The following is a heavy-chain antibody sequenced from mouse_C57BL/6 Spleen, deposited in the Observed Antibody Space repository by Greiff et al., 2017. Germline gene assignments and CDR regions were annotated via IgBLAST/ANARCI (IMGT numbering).Heavy chain of an antibody. CDR2: IYPGDGDT. D-gene: IGHD4-1*01. Sequence: QVQLKESGPELVKPGASVKISCKASGYAFSSSWLNWVKQRPGKGLEWIGRIYPGDGDTNYNGKFKGKATLTADKSSSTAYMQLSSLTSEDSAVYFCAREGRTGTGYWGQGTTLTVSS. J-gene: IGHJ2*01. CDR1: GYAFSSSW. V-gene: IGHV1-82*01. CDR3: AREGRTGTGY.